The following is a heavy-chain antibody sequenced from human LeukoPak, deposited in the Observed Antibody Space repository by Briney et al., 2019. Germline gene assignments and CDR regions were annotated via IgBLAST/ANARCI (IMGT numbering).Heavy chain of an antibody. J-gene: IGHJ4*02. D-gene: IGHD1-26*01. V-gene: IGHV3-53*01. CDR1: GFTVSSNY. CDR3: TKFSLRGTYSFDH. CDR2: IYSGGST. Sequence: PGGSLRLSCAASGFTVSSNYMSWVRQAPGKGLEWVSVIYSGGSTYYADSVKGRFTISRDNSKNTLYLQMNSLRAEDTAVYYCTKFSLRGTYSFDHWGQGTLATVSS.